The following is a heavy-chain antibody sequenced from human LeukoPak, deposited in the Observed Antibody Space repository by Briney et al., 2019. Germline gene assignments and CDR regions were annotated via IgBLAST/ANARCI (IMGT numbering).Heavy chain of an antibody. CDR2: IYHSGST. CDR1: GDSISSSNW. Sequence: SETLSLTCAVSGDSISSSNWWSWVRQPPGKGLEWIGEIYHSGSTNYNPSLKSRVTISVDKSKNQFSLKLSSVTAADTAVYYCAKVGGRLKYSSSWSDPGXWGQGTLVTVSX. D-gene: IGHD6-13*01. CDR3: AKVGGRLKYSSSWSDPGX. J-gene: IGHJ4*02. V-gene: IGHV4-4*02.